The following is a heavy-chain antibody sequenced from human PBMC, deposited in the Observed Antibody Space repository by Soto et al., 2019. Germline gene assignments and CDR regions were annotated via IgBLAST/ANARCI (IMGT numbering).Heavy chain of an antibody. Sequence: ASVKVSCKASGYTFTSYGISWVRQAPGQGLEWMGWISAYNGNTNYAQKLQGRVTMTTDTSTSTAYVELRSLRSDDTAVYYCARDSEVIIAVAGTGVDYWGQGTLVTVSS. CDR2: ISAYNGNT. D-gene: IGHD6-19*01. CDR1: GYTFTSYG. CDR3: ARDSEVIIAVAGTGVDY. J-gene: IGHJ4*02. V-gene: IGHV1-18*04.